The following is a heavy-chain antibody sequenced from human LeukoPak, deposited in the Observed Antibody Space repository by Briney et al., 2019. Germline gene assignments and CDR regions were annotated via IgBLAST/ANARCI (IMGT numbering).Heavy chain of an antibody. D-gene: IGHD6-13*01. V-gene: IGHV3-74*01. J-gene: IGHJ6*02. Sequence: RTGGSLRLSCAASGFTFSNYYMHWVRQAPGKGLVWVSRLKSDGTDTGYADSVKGRFTISRDNAKNSLYLQMNSLRAEDTAVYYCARDGLYSRGEPNYHYYYGMDVWGQGTTVTVSS. CDR2: LKSDGTDT. CDR1: GFTFSNYY. CDR3: ARDGLYSRGEPNYHYYYGMDV.